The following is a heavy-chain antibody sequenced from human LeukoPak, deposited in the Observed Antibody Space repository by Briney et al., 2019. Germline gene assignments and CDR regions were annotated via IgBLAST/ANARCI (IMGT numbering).Heavy chain of an antibody. CDR2: MNPNSGNT. D-gene: IGHD3-22*01. J-gene: IGHJ3*02. V-gene: IGHV1-8*01. CDR3: ARPYDSSGYYYSDAFDI. CDR1: GYTFTIYD. Sequence: ASVKVSCKASGYTFTIYDINWVRQATGQGLEWMGWMNPNSGNTGYAQKFQGRVTMTRNTSISTAYMERSSLRSEDTAVYYCARPYDSSGYYYSDAFDIWGQGTMVTVSS.